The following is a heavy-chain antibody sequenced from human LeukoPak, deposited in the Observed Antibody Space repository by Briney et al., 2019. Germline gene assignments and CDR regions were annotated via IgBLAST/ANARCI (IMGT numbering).Heavy chain of an antibody. CDR3: ARDRGCSSTSCSYYYYYYGMDV. D-gene: IGHD2-2*01. CDR1: GYTFTGYY. J-gene: IGHJ6*02. V-gene: IGHV1-2*02. Sequence: ASVKVSCKASGYTFTGYYMHWVRHAPGQGLEWMGWINPNSGGTNYAQRLQGRVTMTRDTSISTAYMELSRLRSDATAVYYCARDRGCSSTSCSYYYYYYGMDVWGQGTTVTVSS. CDR2: INPNSGGT.